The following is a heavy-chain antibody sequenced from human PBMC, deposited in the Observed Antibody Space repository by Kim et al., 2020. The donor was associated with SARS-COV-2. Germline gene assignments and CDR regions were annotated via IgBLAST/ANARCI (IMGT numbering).Heavy chain of an antibody. J-gene: IGHJ4*02. D-gene: IGHD3-16*01. V-gene: IGHV1-46*01. CDR2: T. CDR3: ARGRGGSYWDY. Sequence: TRDAQKFQGRVTITRDTSTGTVYMELSSLRSEDSAVYYCARGRGGSYWDYWGQGTLVTVSS.